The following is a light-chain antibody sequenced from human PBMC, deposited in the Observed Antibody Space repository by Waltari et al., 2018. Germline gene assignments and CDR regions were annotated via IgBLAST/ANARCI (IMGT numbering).Light chain of an antibody. CDR1: NIRHAN. CDR3: QMWDNTDDHEA. J-gene: IGLJ2*01. CDR2: NDA. V-gene: IGLV3-21*02. Sequence: SYVLTQPPPASVAPGQTARIPCGGQNIRHANEPWYQQKPGQAPVLVLYNDADRPSGIPERFSGSRSGSTATLTISRVEAADEADYYCQMWDNTDDHEAFGGGTKLTVL.